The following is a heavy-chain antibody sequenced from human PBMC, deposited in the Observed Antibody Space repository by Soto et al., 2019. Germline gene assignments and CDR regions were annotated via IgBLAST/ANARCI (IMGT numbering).Heavy chain of an antibody. CDR1: GFSLSTSGVG. Sequence: QITLKESGPPLVKPTQTLTLTCTFSGFSLSTSGVGVGWIRQPPGKALEWLALIYWDDDKRYSPSLKSRLTITKDTSKNQVVLTMTNMDPVDTATYYCAHRWSGYGDYGLYLDYWGQGTLVTVSS. D-gene: IGHD4-17*01. CDR2: IYWDDDK. J-gene: IGHJ4*02. V-gene: IGHV2-5*02. CDR3: AHRWSGYGDYGLYLDY.